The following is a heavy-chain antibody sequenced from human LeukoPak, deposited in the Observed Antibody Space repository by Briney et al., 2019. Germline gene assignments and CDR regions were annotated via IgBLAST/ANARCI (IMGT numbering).Heavy chain of an antibody. V-gene: IGHV5-51*01. J-gene: IGHJ5*02. CDR2: IYPADSDT. CDR1: EYSFANYW. D-gene: IGHD2-2*01. CDR3: ARLPSHCSSTSCFTWYFDP. Sequence: GESLKISCKGSEYSFANYWIAWVRQMPGKGLEGMGIIYPADSDTRYSPSFQGQVTITADKSISTAYLQWSSLKASDTAMYYCARLPSHCSSTSCFTWYFDPWGQGTLVTVSS.